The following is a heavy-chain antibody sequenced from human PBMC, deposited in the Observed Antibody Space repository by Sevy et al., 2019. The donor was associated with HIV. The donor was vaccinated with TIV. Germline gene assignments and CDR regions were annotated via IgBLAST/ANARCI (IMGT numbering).Heavy chain of an antibody. CDR2: IKSKPDGGKT. V-gene: IGHV3-15*01. CDR3: STDPIIVLLVTDGMDV. D-gene: IGHD2-8*02. J-gene: IGHJ6*02. CDR1: GFTFSHAW. Sequence: GGSLRLSCEASGFTFSHAWMSWVRQAPGKGLEWVGRIKSKPDGGKTDYAAPVKGRFTISRDDSKNTLFLQMNSLKTEDTAVYYCSTDPIIVLLVTDGMDVWGQGTTVTVSS.